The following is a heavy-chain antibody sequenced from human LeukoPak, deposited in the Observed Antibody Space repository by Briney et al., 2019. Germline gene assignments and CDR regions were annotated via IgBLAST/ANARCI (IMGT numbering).Heavy chain of an antibody. D-gene: IGHD5-18*01. J-gene: IGHJ4*02. V-gene: IGHV1-2*04. Sequence: ASVKVSCKASGYTFTDYYMHWVRQAPGQGLEWMGWINPNSGGTNYAQKFQGWVTMTRDTSISTAYMELSRLRSDDTAVYYCAMLDTAMGTDYWGQGTLVTVSS. CDR3: AMLDTAMGTDY. CDR2: INPNSGGT. CDR1: GYTFTDYY.